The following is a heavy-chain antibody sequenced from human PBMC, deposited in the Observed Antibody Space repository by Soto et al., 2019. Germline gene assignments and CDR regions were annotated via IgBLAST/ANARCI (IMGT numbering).Heavy chain of an antibody. V-gene: IGHV1-58*01. CDR3: AAVRCTNGVCYDVRWGETFDI. CDR2: IVVGSGNT. Sequence: QMQLVQSGPEVKKPGTSVKVSCKASGFTFTSSAVQWVRQARGQRLEWIGWIVVGSGNTNYAQKFQERVTITRDMSTSTAYMELSSLRSEDTAVYYCAAVRCTNGVCYDVRWGETFDIWGQGTMVTVSS. CDR1: GFTFTSSA. J-gene: IGHJ3*02. D-gene: IGHD2-8*01.